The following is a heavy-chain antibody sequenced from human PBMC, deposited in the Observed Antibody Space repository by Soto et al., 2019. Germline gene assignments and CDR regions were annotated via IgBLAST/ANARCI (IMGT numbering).Heavy chain of an antibody. D-gene: IGHD3-3*01. CDR1: GYTFPSYG. CDR3: ARDGRFLEWLLSGAFDI. J-gene: IGHJ3*02. V-gene: IGHV1-18*01. Sequence: ASVKVSCKASGYTFPSYGISWVRQAPGQGLEWMGWISAYNGNTNYAQKLQGRVTMTTDTSTSTAYMELRSLRSDDTAVYYCARDGRFLEWLLSGAFDIWGQGTMVTVSS. CDR2: ISAYNGNT.